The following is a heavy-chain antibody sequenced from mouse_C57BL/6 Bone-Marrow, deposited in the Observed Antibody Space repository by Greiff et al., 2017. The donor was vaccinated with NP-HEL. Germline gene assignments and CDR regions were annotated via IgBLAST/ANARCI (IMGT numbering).Heavy chain of an antibody. V-gene: IGHV7-1*01. D-gene: IGHD2-2*01. CDR2: SRNKANDYTT. CDR3: ARANGSWFAY. CDR1: GFTFSDFY. J-gene: IGHJ3*01. Sequence: EVHLVESGGGLVQSGRSLRLSCATSGFTFSDFYMEWVRQAPGKGLEWIAASRNKANDYTTEYSASVKGRFIVSRDTSQSILYLQMNALRAEDTAIYYCARANGSWFAYWGQGTLVTVSA.